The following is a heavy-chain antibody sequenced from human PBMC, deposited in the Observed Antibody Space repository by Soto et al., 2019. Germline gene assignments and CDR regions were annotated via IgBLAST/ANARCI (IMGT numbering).Heavy chain of an antibody. V-gene: IGHV4-34*01. CDR3: ARRGKTTYYDFWSGYLNWFDP. D-gene: IGHD3-3*01. CDR2: INHSGST. J-gene: IGHJ5*02. CDR1: GGSFSGYY. Sequence: XGTLSLTCAVYGGSFSGYYWSWIRQPPGKGLEWIGEINHSGSTNYNPSLKSRVTISVDTSKNQFSLKLSSVTAADTAVYYCARRGKTTYYDFWSGYLNWFDPWGQGTLVTVSS.